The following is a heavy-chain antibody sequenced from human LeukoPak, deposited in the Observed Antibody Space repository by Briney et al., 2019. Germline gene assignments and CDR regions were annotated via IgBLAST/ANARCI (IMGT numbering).Heavy chain of an antibody. V-gene: IGHV3-30*04. J-gene: IGHJ6*04. CDR2: TSYDGSNK. CDR1: GFTFSSYA. CDR3: ARPRSSIYYYYGMDV. Sequence: GRSLRLSCAASGFTFSSYAMHWVRQAPGKGLEWVAVTSYDGSNKYCADSVKGRFTIPRDNSKNTLYLQMNGLRAEDTAVYYCARPRSSIYYYYGMDVWGKGTTVTVSS.